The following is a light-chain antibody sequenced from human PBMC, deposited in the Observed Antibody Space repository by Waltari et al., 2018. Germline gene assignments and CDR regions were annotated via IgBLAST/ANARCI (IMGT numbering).Light chain of an antibody. J-gene: IGKJ1*01. CDR1: QSVSRSY. V-gene: IGKV3-20*01. Sequence: EIVLTQSPGTLPLSPGATATLSCRASQSVSRSYLAWYQQKPGQAPRLLIYGASSRATGIPDRFSGSGSGTDFTLTISRLEPEDFAVYYCQQYGNSPQTFGQGTKVEIK. CDR3: QQYGNSPQT. CDR2: GAS.